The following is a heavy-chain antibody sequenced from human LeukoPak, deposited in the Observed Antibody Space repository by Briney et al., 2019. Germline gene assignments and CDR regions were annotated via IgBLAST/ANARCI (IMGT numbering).Heavy chain of an antibody. Sequence: GGSLRLSCAASGFTFSTYAMSWVRQAPGKAREWGSAISGSGGSTYSADSAKGRFPISRDNPKNTLYLKMNSLRTEEKAVYYCAEERWTATAFDIWGQGTMVTVSS. J-gene: IGHJ3*02. V-gene: IGHV3-23*01. CDR3: AEERWTATAFDI. D-gene: IGHD3/OR15-3a*01. CDR1: GFTFSTYA. CDR2: ISGSGGST.